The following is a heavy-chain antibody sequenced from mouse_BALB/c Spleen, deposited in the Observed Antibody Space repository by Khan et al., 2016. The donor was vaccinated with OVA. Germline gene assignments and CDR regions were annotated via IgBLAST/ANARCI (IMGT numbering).Heavy chain of an antibody. Sequence: VQLQQSGAELARPGASVKMSCKASGYTFTTYTIHWVKQRPGQGLEWIGYIIPSTDYTTYNQKFKDKATLTADKSSSPAYMQLSSLTSDDSAVYYGAKEGAYYRSDGWFAYWGQGTLVTVSA. J-gene: IGHJ3*01. CDR2: IIPSTDYT. V-gene: IGHV1-4*01. D-gene: IGHD2-14*01. CDR3: AKEGAYYRSDGWFAY. CDR1: GYTFTTYT.